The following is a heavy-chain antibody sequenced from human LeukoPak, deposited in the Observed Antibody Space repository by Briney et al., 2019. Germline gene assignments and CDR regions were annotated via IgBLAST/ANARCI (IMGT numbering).Heavy chain of an antibody. V-gene: IGHV4-34*01. Sequence: SETLSLTCAVYGGSFSGYYWSWIRQPPGKGLEWIGEINHSGSTNYNPSLKSRVTISVDTSKNQFSLKLSSVTAAETAVYYCARDYGSWSYNWFDPWGQGTLVTVSS. CDR3: ARDYGSWSYNWFDP. CDR2: INHSGST. D-gene: IGHD6-13*01. J-gene: IGHJ5*02. CDR1: GGSFSGYY.